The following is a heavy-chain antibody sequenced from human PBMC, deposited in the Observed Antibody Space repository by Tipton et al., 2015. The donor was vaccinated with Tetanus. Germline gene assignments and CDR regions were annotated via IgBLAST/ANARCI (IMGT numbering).Heavy chain of an antibody. CDR1: GYTFSNYG. D-gene: IGHD6-25*01. CDR2: ISAYNGDT. J-gene: IGHJ6*02. Sequence: QLVQSGAEVKKPGASVKVSCKTSGYTFSNYGVSWVRQAPGRGLEWMGWISAYNGDTNTAQNLQGRVTMTTDTSTSTAYMDLRRLRSDDTAVYYCARVQEQRIYYYGMDVWGQGTTVTVSS. V-gene: IGHV1-18*01. CDR3: ARVQEQRIYYYGMDV.